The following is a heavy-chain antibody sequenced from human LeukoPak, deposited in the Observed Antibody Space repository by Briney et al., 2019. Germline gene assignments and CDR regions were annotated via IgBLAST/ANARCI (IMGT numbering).Heavy chain of an antibody. J-gene: IGHJ5*02. D-gene: IGHD1-1*01. CDR1: GFTFSSYG. Sequence: QPGGSLRLSCAASGFTFSSYGMHWVRQAPGKGLEWVAVISYDGSEKYYVDSVKGRFTISRDNAKNSLYLQMNSLRAEDTAVYYCAREGSDNWNDGCNWFDPWGQGTLVTVSS. CDR2: ISYDGSEK. V-gene: IGHV3-30*03. CDR3: AREGSDNWNDGCNWFDP.